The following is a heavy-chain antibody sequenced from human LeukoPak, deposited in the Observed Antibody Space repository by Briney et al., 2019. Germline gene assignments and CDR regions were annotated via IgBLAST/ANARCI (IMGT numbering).Heavy chain of an antibody. V-gene: IGHV4-39*01. CDR3: ARPASSGWYPFDY. D-gene: IGHD6-19*01. J-gene: IGHJ4*02. Sequence: PSETLSLTCTVSGSYISSSSYYWGWIRQPPGKGLEWIGSIYYSGSTYYNPSLKSRVTISVDTSKNQFSLRLSSVTAADAAVYYCARPASSGWYPFDYWGQGTLVTVSS. CDR2: IYYSGST. CDR1: GSYISSSSYY.